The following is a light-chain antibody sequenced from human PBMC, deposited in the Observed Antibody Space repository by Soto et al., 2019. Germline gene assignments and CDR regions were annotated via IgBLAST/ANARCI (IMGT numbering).Light chain of an antibody. CDR3: QSYDSSLSGYV. CDR1: SSNIGAGYD. Sequence: QSVLTQPPSVSGAPGQKVTISCTGSSSNIGAGYDVNWYRQLPGTAPKLLIHGNSNRPSGVPDRFSGSKSGTSASLAITGLQAEDEADYFCQSYDSSLSGYVFGTGTKVTVL. V-gene: IGLV1-40*01. J-gene: IGLJ1*01. CDR2: GNS.